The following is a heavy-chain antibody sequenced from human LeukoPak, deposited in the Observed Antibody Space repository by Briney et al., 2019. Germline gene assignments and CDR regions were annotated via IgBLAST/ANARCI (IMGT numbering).Heavy chain of an antibody. J-gene: IGHJ4*02. D-gene: IGHD4-17*01. CDR1: GGSFSGYY. V-gene: IGHV4-34*01. CDR2: INHSGST. CDR3: ARMTTVINY. Sequence: SETLSLTCAVYGGSFSGYYWSWIRQPPGKGLEWIGEINHSGSTYYNPSLKSRVTISVDTSKNQFSLKLSSVTAADTAVYYCARMTTVINYWGQGTLVAVSS.